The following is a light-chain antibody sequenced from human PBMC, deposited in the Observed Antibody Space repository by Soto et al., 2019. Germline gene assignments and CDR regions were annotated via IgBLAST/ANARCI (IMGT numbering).Light chain of an antibody. J-gene: IGKJ5*01. CDR2: EVS. V-gene: IGKV1-9*01. Sequence: DIQMTQSPATLSASVGDRVTITCRASQGVSSHLAWHQQKPGKAPKILIYEVSTLQSGVPSRFSGSGSGTDLTLTISSLQPEDFATYYCQHLNGYPITFGQGTRLEIK. CDR1: QGVSSH. CDR3: QHLNGYPIT.